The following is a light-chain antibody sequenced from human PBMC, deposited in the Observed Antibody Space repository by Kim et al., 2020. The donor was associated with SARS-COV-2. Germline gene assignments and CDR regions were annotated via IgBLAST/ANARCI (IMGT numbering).Light chain of an antibody. J-gene: IGLJ1*01. CDR1: DIVSKS. V-gene: IGLV3-21*04. CDR3: QVWDSSSDHYV. CDR2: YDS. Sequence: APGKKARITGGGNDIVSKSVQWVQQKPGQAPVLVIYYDSDRPPGIPGRCSGSNAGNTATLTISRVEAGDEADYYCQVWDSSSDHYVFGTGNKVTVL.